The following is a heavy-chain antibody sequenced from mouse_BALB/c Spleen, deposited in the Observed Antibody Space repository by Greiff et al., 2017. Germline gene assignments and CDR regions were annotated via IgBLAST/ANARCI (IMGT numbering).Heavy chain of an antibody. D-gene: IGHD2-1*01. Sequence: EVKLMESGAELVRPGALVKLSCKASGFNIKDYYMHWVKQRPEQGLEWIGWIDPENGNTIYDPKFQGKASITADTSSNTAYLQLSSLTSEDTAVYYCARSGNYEDYYAMDYWGQGTSVTVSS. J-gene: IGHJ4*01. CDR2: IDPENGNT. CDR3: ARSGNYEDYYAMDY. CDR1: GFNIKDYY. V-gene: IGHV14-1*02.